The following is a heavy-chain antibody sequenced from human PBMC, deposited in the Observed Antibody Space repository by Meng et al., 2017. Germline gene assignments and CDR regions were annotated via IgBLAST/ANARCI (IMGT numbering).Heavy chain of an antibody. Sequence: GSLRLSCAVYGGSLSGYYWSWIRQPPGKGLEWIGEINHSGSTNYNPSLKSRVTISVDTSKNQFSLKLSSVTAADTAVYYCARGATGPYGSGSYYNRRNSDAFDIWGQGTMVTVSS. D-gene: IGHD3-10*01. CDR3: ARGATGPYGSGSYYNRRNSDAFDI. J-gene: IGHJ3*02. CDR2: INHSGST. V-gene: IGHV4-34*01. CDR1: GGSLSGYY.